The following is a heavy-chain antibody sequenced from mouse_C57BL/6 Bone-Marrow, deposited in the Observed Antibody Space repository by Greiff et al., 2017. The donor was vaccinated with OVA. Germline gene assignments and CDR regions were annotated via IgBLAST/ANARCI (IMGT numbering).Heavy chain of an antibody. D-gene: IGHD4-1*02. CDR3: ATTGAPDY. Sequence: VQLQQPGAELVKPGASVKLSCKASGYTFTSYWMQWVKQRLGQGLEWIGEIDPSDSYTNYNQKFKGKATLTVDTSSSTAYMQLSSLTSEDSAVYYCATTGAPDYWGQGTTLTVSS. V-gene: IGHV1-50*01. CDR2: IDPSDSYT. CDR1: GYTFTSYW. J-gene: IGHJ2*01.